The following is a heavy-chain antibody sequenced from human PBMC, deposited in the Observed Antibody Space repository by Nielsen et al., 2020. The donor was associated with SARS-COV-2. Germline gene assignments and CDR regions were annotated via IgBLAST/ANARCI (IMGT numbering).Heavy chain of an antibody. CDR2: VTHSGST. J-gene: IGHJ4*02. D-gene: IGHD1-26*01. Sequence: SETLSLTCDVSGDSMSGNYWTWIRQPPGKGLEWIGYVTHSGSTDYNPSLRSRVTLSETTSKGKFFLTLTSVTAADTAVYYCARGRNSVGGFFDFWGQGILVTVSA. CDR3: ARGRNSVGGFFDF. CDR1: GDSMSGNY. V-gene: IGHV4-59*01.